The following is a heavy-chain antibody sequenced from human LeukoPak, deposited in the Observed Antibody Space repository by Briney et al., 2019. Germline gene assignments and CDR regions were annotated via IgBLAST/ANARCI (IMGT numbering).Heavy chain of an antibody. CDR2: INPNSGGT. J-gene: IGHJ3*02. CDR3: ARDYYYDSSGYYKADAFDI. CDR1: GYTFTGYY. D-gene: IGHD3-22*01. Sequence: ASVKVSCKASGYTFTGYYMHWVRQAPGQGLEWMGWINPNSGGTNYAQKFQGRVTVTRDTSISTAYMELSRLRSDDTAVYYCARDYYYDSSGYYKADAFDIWGQGTMVTVSS. V-gene: IGHV1-2*02.